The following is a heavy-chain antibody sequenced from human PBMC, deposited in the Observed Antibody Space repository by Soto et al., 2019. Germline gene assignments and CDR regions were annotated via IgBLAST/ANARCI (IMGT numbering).Heavy chain of an antibody. V-gene: IGHV4-31*03. J-gene: IGHJ2*01. CDR1: GGSISSGGYY. D-gene: IGHD2-15*01. Sequence: SETLSLTCTVSGGSISSGGYYWSWIRQHPGKGLEWIGYIYYSGSTYYNPSLKSRVTISVDTSKNQFSLYLQMNSLRAEDTVFYYCARDGRIRRPDWYFDLWGRATLVTVSS. CDR2: IYYSGST. CDR3: ARDGRIRRPDWYFDL.